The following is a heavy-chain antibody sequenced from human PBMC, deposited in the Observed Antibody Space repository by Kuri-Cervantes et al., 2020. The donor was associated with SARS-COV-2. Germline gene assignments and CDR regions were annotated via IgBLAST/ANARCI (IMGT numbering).Heavy chain of an antibody. Sequence: ASVKVSCKASGYTFTSYGISWVRQAPGQGLEWMGWISAYNGNTNYAQKLQGRVTMTTDTSTSTAYMELRSLRSEDTAVYYCTRVGVVVVAASLVYWGQGTLVTVSS. D-gene: IGHD2-15*01. CDR1: GYTFTSYG. J-gene: IGHJ4*02. CDR2: ISAYNGNT. V-gene: IGHV1-18*01. CDR3: TRVGVVVVAASLVY.